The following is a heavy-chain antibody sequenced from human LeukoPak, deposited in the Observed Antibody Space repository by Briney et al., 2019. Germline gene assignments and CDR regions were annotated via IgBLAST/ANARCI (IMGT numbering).Heavy chain of an antibody. D-gene: IGHD4-11*01. CDR3: ARVPATVTTLHYMDV. J-gene: IGHJ6*03. CDR2: ISSSSSTI. V-gene: IGHV3-48*04. Sequence: GGSLRLSCAASGFTFSSYSMNWVRQAPGKGLEWVSYISSSSSTIYYADSVKGRFTISRDNAKNSLYLQMNSLRAEDTAVYYCARVPATVTTLHYMDVWGKGTTVTVSS. CDR1: GFTFSSYS.